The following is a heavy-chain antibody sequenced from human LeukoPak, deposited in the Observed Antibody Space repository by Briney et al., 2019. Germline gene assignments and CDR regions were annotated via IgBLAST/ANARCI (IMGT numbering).Heavy chain of an antibody. J-gene: IGHJ4*02. V-gene: IGHV3-48*03. Sequence: GESLTLSCAASGFTFSAYEMNWIRQAPGKGLEWLSYISGSGDTIYYAESVKGRFTISRDNAKNSLYLQMSSLRAEDTAVYYCVSAYGGLLDYWGQGTLVTVSS. CDR2: ISGSGDTI. CDR3: VSAYGGLLDY. CDR1: GFTFSAYE. D-gene: IGHD3-16*01.